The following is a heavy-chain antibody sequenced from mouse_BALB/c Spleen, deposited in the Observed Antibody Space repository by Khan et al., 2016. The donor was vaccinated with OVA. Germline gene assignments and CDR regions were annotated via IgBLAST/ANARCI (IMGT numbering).Heavy chain of an antibody. CDR1: GFSLTDYG. D-gene: IGHD1-1*01. CDR2: LWGGGTT. J-gene: IGHJ4*01. Sequence: QVQLKESGPGLVAPSQSLSITCTVSGFSLTDYGVSWIRQPPGKGLEWLGILWGGGTTYYNSALKSKLSITKDNSKSQVFLKMNSLQTDDTAMYXDAKPFYAHYYAMDYWGQGTSVTVSS. CDR3: AKPFYAHYYAMDY. V-gene: IGHV2-6-5*01.